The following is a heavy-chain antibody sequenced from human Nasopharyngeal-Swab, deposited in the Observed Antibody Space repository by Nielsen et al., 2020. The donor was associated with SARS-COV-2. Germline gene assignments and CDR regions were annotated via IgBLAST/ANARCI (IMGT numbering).Heavy chain of an antibody. CDR3: ARAGRGSSSWYVMDYYYGMGV. Sequence: WVRQAPGRGLEWMGWINTNTGHPTYAQGFTGRFVFSLDTSVSTAYLQISSLKAEDTAVYNCARAGRGSSSWYVMDYYYGMGVWGQGTTVTVSS. V-gene: IGHV7-4-1*02. CDR2: INTNTGHP. J-gene: IGHJ6*02. D-gene: IGHD6-13*01.